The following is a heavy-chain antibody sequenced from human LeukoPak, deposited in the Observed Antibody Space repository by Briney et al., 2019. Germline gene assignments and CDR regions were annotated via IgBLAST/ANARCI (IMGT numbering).Heavy chain of an antibody. CDR1: AFTFISYS. Sequence: RGSLRLSCAASAFTFISYSMNGVCQAPWKRPQWVSSISSSSYIYYADSLKGRFTFSRDNAQNSLYLQMNSLRAEDPAVYYCARDGPLFHAFDIWGQGTMVTVS. D-gene: IGHD2-21*01. CDR2: ISSSSYI. V-gene: IGHV3-21*01. CDR3: ARDGPLFHAFDI. J-gene: IGHJ3*02.